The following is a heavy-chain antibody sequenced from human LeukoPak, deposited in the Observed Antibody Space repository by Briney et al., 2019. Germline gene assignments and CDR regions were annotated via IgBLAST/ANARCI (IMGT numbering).Heavy chain of an antibody. CDR1: GFTFSSYA. J-gene: IGHJ4*02. Sequence: GGSLRLSCADSGFTFSSYAMSWVRQPPGKGLEWVSSIRGSSTRTYYADSVEGRFSVSRDNPKNTLYLQMNSLRAEHTAVYYCAKQRDYYDSSGYYRGYYFDYWGQGTLVTVSS. CDR2: IRGSSTRT. D-gene: IGHD3-22*01. V-gene: IGHV3-23*01. CDR3: AKQRDYYDSSGYYRGYYFDY.